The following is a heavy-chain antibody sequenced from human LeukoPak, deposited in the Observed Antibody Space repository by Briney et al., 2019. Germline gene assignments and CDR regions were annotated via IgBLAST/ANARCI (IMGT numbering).Heavy chain of an antibody. V-gene: IGHV3-23*01. CDR3: AKGGIGRSSTSCLQFQH. D-gene: IGHD2-2*01. Sequence: PGGSLRLSCAASGFTFSRYAMSWVRHAPGEGLEWVTAISGNGGSPYCTVSVKARFTIPRHSSESTLYLHMNPQSAEDAVVYYGAKGGIGRSSTSCLQFQHWGQGTLVTVSS. CDR1: GFTFSRYA. CDR2: ISGNGGSP. J-gene: IGHJ1*01.